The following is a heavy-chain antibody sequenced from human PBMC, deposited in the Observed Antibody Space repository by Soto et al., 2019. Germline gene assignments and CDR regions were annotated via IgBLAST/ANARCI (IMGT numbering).Heavy chain of an antibody. CDR3: ARDFKDIVVVPAADYYYYMDV. Sequence: QVQLVQSGAEVKKPVASVKVSCKASGYTFTSYYMHWVRQAPGQGLEWMGIINPSGGSTSYAQKLHGRVTMTRDTSTGTVYMEMSSLRSEDTAVYYCARDFKDIVVVPAADYYYYMDVWCKGTTVTVSS. D-gene: IGHD2-2*01. CDR2: INPSGGST. CDR1: GYTFTSYY. J-gene: IGHJ6*03. V-gene: IGHV1-46*03.